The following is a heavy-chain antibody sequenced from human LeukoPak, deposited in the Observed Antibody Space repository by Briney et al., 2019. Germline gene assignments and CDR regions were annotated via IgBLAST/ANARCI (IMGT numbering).Heavy chain of an antibody. Sequence: SETLSLTCTVSSGSISSTHFYWGWIRQPPGKGLECIGSIYYSGNTYYNPSLKSRVTISLDTSKNQFSLKMNSMTAADTAVYYCGRKRGAVNPSLFDSWGQGPLVTVSS. CDR2: IYYSGNT. CDR1: SGSISSTHFY. J-gene: IGHJ4*02. V-gene: IGHV4-39*07. CDR3: GRKRGAVNPSLFDS. D-gene: IGHD3-16*01.